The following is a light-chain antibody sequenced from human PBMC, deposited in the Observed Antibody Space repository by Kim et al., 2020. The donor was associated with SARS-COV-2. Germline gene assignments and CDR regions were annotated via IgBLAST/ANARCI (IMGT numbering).Light chain of an antibody. J-gene: IGKJ1*01. CDR2: AAS. V-gene: IGKV1-39*01. Sequence: DIQMTQSPSSLSASVGDRVTVTCRASQNIDNLLNWYQQKPGKAPKLLICAASILQSGVPSRFSGSGSGTDFTLTINSLQPEDFATYYCQQSISTWTFGQGTKVEIK. CDR3: QQSISTWT. CDR1: QNIDNL.